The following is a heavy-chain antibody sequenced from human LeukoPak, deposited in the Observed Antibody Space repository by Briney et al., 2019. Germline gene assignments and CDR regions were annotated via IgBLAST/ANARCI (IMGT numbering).Heavy chain of an antibody. Sequence: GASVKVSCKASGYTFTSYDINWVRQATGRGLEWMGWMNPNSGDTGYAQKFQGRVTMTRNTSISTAYMELSSLRSEDTAVYYCARGWLRSDFDYWGQGTLVTVSS. CDR1: GYTFTSYD. J-gene: IGHJ4*02. D-gene: IGHD5-12*01. CDR3: ARGWLRSDFDY. V-gene: IGHV1-8*01. CDR2: MNPNSGDT.